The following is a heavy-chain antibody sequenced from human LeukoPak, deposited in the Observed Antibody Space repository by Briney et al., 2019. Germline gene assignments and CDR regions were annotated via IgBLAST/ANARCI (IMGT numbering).Heavy chain of an antibody. CDR2: ISGSGGST. D-gene: IGHD4-17*01. CDR1: GFTFGSYD. J-gene: IGHJ4*02. CDR3: TTILFDYGDYFDY. Sequence: SGGSLRLSCAASGFTFGSYDMSWVRQAPGKGLEWVSAISGSGGSTYYADSVKGRFTISRDNSKNTLFLQMNSLKTEDTAVYYCTTILFDYGDYFDYWGQGTLVTVSS. V-gene: IGHV3-23*01.